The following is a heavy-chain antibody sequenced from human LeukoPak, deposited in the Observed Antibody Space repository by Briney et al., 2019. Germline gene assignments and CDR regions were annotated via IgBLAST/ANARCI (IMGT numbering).Heavy chain of an antibody. Sequence: GGSLRLSCAASGFTSSSYAMSWVRQAPGKGLEWVSAISGSGGSTYYADSVKGRFTISRDNAKNSLYLQMNSLRAEDTAVYYCAELGITMIGGVWGKGTTVTISS. CDR1: GFTSSSYA. V-gene: IGHV3-23*01. J-gene: IGHJ6*04. CDR2: ISGSGGST. CDR3: AELGITMIGGV. D-gene: IGHD3-10*02.